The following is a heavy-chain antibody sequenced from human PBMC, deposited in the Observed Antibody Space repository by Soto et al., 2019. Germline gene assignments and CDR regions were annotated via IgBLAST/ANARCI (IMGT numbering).Heavy chain of an antibody. D-gene: IGHD2-15*01. J-gene: IGHJ3*02. CDR1: GGSISSGGYY. Sequence: QVQLQESGPGLVKPSQTLYLTCTVSGGSISSGGYYWSWIRQHPGKGLEWIGYIYYSGSTYYNPSLKSRVTISVDTSKNQFSLKLSSVTAADTAVYYCARGGIVVVVAARDAFDIWGQGTMVTVSS. CDR3: ARGGIVVVVAARDAFDI. CDR2: IYYSGST. V-gene: IGHV4-31*03.